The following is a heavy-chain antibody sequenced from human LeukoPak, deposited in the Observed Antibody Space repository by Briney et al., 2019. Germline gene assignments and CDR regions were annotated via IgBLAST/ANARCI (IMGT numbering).Heavy chain of an antibody. Sequence: SETLSLTCAVYGGSFSGYYWSWIRQPPGKGLEWIGEINHSGSTNYNPSLKSRVTISVDTSKNQFSLKLSSVTAADTALYYCARGTIAAAGTTDYRGQGTLVTVSS. D-gene: IGHD6-13*01. CDR1: GGSFSGYY. CDR2: INHSGST. V-gene: IGHV4-34*01. J-gene: IGHJ4*02. CDR3: ARGTIAAAGTTDY.